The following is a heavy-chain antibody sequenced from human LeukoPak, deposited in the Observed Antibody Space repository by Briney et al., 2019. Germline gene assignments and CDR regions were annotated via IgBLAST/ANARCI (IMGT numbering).Heavy chain of an antibody. J-gene: IGHJ4*02. D-gene: IGHD6-13*01. Sequence: PSQTLSLTCTVSGGSISSGGYYWSWIRQHPGKGLEWIGYIYYSGSTYHNPSLKSRVTISVDTSKNQFSLKLSSMTAADTAVYYCARQPSSSSWYFDYWGQGTLVAVSS. V-gene: IGHV4-31*03. CDR3: ARQPSSSSWYFDY. CDR1: GGSISSGGYY. CDR2: IYYSGST.